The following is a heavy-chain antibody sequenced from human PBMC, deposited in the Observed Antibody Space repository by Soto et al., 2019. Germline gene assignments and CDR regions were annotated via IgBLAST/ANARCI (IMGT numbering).Heavy chain of an antibody. D-gene: IGHD1-1*01. Sequence: DVQLVESGGSLIQPGEPLRLSCAAFGLTISGKKYVAWVRQAPGKGLEWVSPLYDVDGSFYADSVTGRFNTSSDSSKNTVYLQMNDLRPDDTAVYYCATWHEREHAFDVWGQGTTVTISS. V-gene: IGHV3-53*01. J-gene: IGHJ3*01. CDR2: LYDVDGS. CDR1: GLTISGKKY. CDR3: ATWHEREHAFDV.